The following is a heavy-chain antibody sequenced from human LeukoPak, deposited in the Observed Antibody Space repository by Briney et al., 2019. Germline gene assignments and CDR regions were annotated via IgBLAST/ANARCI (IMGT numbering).Heavy chain of an antibody. V-gene: IGHV1-18*04. J-gene: IGHJ4*02. CDR2: ISGYNGNT. Sequence: GASVKVSCKASGYTFTSYYMHWVRQAPGQGLEWMGWISGYNGNTNYIQKFRGRVAMTADTSTSTVYMELRSLRSDDTAVYYCARDIATVQHQDWGQGTLVTVSS. CDR1: GYTFTSYY. D-gene: IGHD1-1*01. CDR3: ARDIATVQHQD.